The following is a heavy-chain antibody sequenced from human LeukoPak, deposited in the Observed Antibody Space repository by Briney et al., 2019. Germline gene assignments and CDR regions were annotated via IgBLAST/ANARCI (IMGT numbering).Heavy chain of an antibody. V-gene: IGHV3-23*01. CDR2: INVIGDTT. J-gene: IGHJ4*02. CDR3: AKDWGGREWELYYFDY. CDR1: GFTFSNYG. Sequence: GGSLRLSCAASGFTFSNYGLSWVRQAPGKGLEWVSYINVIGDTTYYADPVKGRFTVSRDNSKNTLYLQMNSLRAEDTAVYYCAKDWGGREWELYYFDYWGQGTLVTVSS. D-gene: IGHD1-26*01.